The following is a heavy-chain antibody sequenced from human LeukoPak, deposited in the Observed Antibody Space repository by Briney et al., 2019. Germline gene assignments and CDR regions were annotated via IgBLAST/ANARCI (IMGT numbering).Heavy chain of an antibody. Sequence: PGGSLRLSCAASGFTVSSNYMSWVRQAPGKRLEWVSVIYSGGSTYYADSVKGRFTISRDNSKNTLYLQMNSLRAEDTAVYYCARGGREADYYYYYYGMDVWGQGTTVTVSS. CDR2: IYSGGST. CDR1: GFTVSSNY. V-gene: IGHV3-53*01. J-gene: IGHJ6*02. CDR3: ARGGREADYYYYYYGMDV. D-gene: IGHD1-26*01.